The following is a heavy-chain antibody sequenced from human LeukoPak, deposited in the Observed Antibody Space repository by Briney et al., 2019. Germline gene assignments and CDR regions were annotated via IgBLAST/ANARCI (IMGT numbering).Heavy chain of an antibody. CDR2: TSWNSGYI. Sequence: GGSLRLSCAASGFTFDDYAMHWVRQAPGKGLEWVSGTSWNSGYIAYADSVKGRFTISRDNAKNSLYLQVSSLRAEDTALYYCAKAGATSYYFDYWGQGTLVTVSS. V-gene: IGHV3-9*01. CDR3: AKAGATSYYFDY. CDR1: GFTFDDYA. J-gene: IGHJ4*02. D-gene: IGHD1-26*01.